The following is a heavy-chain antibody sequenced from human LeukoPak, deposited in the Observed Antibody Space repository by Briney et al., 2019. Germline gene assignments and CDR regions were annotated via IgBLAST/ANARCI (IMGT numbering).Heavy chain of an antibody. J-gene: IGHJ4*02. CDR2: IYHSGST. V-gene: IGHV4-38-2*02. CDR3: ARAEDSRAGTGYFDY. D-gene: IGHD6-13*01. Sequence: SETLSLTCTVSGYSISSGYYWGWIRPPPGKGLEWIGSIYHSGSTYYNPSLKSRVTISVDTSKNQFSLKLSSVTAADTAVYYCARAEDSRAGTGYFDYWGQGTLVTVSS. CDR1: GYSISSGYY.